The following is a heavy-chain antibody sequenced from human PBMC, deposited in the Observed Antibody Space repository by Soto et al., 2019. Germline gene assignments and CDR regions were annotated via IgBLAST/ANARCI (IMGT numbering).Heavy chain of an antibody. CDR3: ASIAARPGGYDY. D-gene: IGHD6-6*01. V-gene: IGHV4-39*01. J-gene: IGHJ4*02. CDR1: GGSISSSSYY. Sequence: QLQLQESGPGLVKPSETLSLTCTVSGGSISSSSYYWGWIRQPPGKGLEWIGSIYYSGSTYYNPSLKSRVTISVDTSKNQFSLKLSSVTAADTAVYYCASIAARPGGYDYWGQGTLVTVSS. CDR2: IYYSGST.